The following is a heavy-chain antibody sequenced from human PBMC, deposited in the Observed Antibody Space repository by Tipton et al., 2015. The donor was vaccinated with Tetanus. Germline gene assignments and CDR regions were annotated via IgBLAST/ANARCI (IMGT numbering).Heavy chain of an antibody. Sequence: SLRLSCAASGFTFSRDWMSWVRQAPGKGLEWAANIKEDGSEKYYVDFVKGRFTISSDNAKNSLFLQMRSLRAEDTAVYYWVAGGARDCWGQGTLGAVSS. CDR1: GFTFSRDW. CDR2: IKEDGSEK. D-gene: IGHD2-15*01. J-gene: IGHJ4*02. CDR3: VAGGARDC. V-gene: IGHV3-7*01.